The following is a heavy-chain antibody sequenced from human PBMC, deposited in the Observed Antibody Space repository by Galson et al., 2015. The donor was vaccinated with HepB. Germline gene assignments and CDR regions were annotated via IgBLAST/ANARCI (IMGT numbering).Heavy chain of an antibody. D-gene: IGHD6-13*01. Sequence: SVKVSCKASGYTFTGYYMHWVRQAPGQGLEWMGRINPNSGGTNCAQKFQGRVTMTRDTSISTAYMELSSLRAEDTAVYYCARHLHAVRSSWYVGGSYDSDYFDYWGQGTLVTVSS. J-gene: IGHJ4*02. V-gene: IGHV1-2*06. CDR1: GYTFTGYY. CDR2: INPNSGGT. CDR3: ARHLHAVRSSWYVGGSYDSDYFDY.